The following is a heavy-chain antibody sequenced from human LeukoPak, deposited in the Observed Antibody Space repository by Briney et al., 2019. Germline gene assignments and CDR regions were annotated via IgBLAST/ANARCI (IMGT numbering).Heavy chain of an antibody. CDR3: ARGDTPLQRNDALDI. CDR2: ISLTSNDI. J-gene: IGHJ3*02. CDR1: GFAFSSYA. D-gene: IGHD2-15*01. V-gene: IGHV3-21*01. Sequence: GGSLRVSCAASGFAFSSYAMNWVRQAPGKGLEWVSSISLTSNDIYYAASVRGRFIISRDNAKNLLSLQMNSLRAEDTALYYCARGDTPLQRNDALDIWGQGTMVSVSS.